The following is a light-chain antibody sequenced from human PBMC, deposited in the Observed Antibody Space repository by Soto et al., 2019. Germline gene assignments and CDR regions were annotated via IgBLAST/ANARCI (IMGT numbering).Light chain of an antibody. CDR2: DVS. V-gene: IGLV2-11*01. Sequence: QSVLTQPRSVSGPPGQSVSISCSGTSSDVGTYNYVSWYQQQPGKAPKLMIYDVSKRPSGVPDRFSGSKSGNTASLTISGLQAEDEADYYCCSYAGGYTHAVFGGGTKVTVL. J-gene: IGLJ2*01. CDR3: CSYAGGYTHAV. CDR1: SSDVGTYNY.